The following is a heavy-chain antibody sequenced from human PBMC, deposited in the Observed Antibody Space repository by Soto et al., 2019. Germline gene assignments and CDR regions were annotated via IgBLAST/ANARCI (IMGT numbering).Heavy chain of an antibody. CDR1: GYTFSNYG. J-gene: IGHJ4*02. D-gene: IGHD3-10*01. CDR3: ARDEGIRGFDS. CDR2: ISGYNGLT. V-gene: IGHV1-18*01. Sequence: QVQLVQSGDEVKKSGASVKVSCKASGYTFSNYGISWVRQAPGQGLEWMGWISGYNGLTAYAQNVQGRVTMTIDTPTRTVFMELTSLRFNDTAVYYCARDEGIRGFDSWGQGTLVTVSS.